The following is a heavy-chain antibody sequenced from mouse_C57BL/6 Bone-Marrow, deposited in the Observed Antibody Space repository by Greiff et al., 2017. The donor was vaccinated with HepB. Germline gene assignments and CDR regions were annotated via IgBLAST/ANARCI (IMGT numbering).Heavy chain of an antibody. D-gene: IGHD1-1*01. CDR2: INPSSGYT. CDR1: GYTFTSYW. CDR3: ASGSSYWYFDV. V-gene: IGHV1-7*01. Sequence: VMLQESGAELAKPGASVKLSCKASGYTFTSYWMHWVKQRPGQGLEWIGYINPSSGYTKYNQKFKDKATLTADKSSSTAYMQLRSLTYEDSAFYYCASGSSYWYFDVWGTGTTVTVSS. J-gene: IGHJ1*03.